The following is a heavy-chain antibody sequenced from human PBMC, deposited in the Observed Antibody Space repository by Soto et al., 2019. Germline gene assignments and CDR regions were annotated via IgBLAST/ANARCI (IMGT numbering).Heavy chain of an antibody. J-gene: IGHJ4*02. CDR3: ARGPITQTSFIDH. CDR1: GFTFSSYP. D-gene: IGHD1-20*01. Sequence: QVQVVESGGGVVQPGGSLRLSCEASGFTFSSYPMHWVRQAPGKGLEWVTLISYDGSNQYYADSVKGRFTISRDNSKDTLYLQMHSLTSDDTAVYFCARGPITQTSFIDHWGQGTLATVSS. V-gene: IGHV3-30-3*01. CDR2: ISYDGSNQ.